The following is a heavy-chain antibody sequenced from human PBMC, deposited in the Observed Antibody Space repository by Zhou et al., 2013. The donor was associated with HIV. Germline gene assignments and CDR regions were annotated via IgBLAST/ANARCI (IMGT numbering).Heavy chain of an antibody. CDR3: ARVYIDLRFLESYYMDV. J-gene: IGHJ6*03. V-gene: IGHV1-69*05. CDR1: GGTFSSYA. Sequence: QVQLVQSGAEVKKPGSSVKVSCKASGGTFSSYAISWVRQAPGQGLEWMGGIIPIFGTANYAQKFQGRVTITTDESTSTAYMELSSLRSEDTAVYYCARVYIDLRFLESYYMDVWGKGDHGHRLL. D-gene: IGHD3-3*01. CDR2: IIPIFGTA.